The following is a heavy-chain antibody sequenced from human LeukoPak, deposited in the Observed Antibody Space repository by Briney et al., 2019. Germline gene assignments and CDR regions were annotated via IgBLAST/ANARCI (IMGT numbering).Heavy chain of an antibody. CDR2: ISYDGSNK. J-gene: IGHJ4*02. CDR3: RSNFWSS. Sequence: GGSLRLSGAASGFTFSSYAMHWVRQAPGKGLEWVAVISYDGSNKYYADSVKGRFTISRDNSKNTLYLQMNSLRAEDTAVYYCRSNFWSSGGQGTLVTVSS. V-gene: IGHV3-30-3*01. CDR1: GFTFSSYA. D-gene: IGHD3-3*01.